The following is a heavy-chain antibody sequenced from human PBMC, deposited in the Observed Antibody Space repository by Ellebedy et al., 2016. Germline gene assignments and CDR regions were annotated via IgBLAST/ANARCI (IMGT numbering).Heavy chain of an antibody. CDR2: ISSRSSTI. Sequence: GESLKISXAASGFTFSDYSMHWVRQAPGKGLEWVSYISSRSSTIFYADSVKGRFTISRDNSKNTLYLQMNSLRAEDTAVYYCAFGYISSWVDFWGQGTLVTVSS. D-gene: IGHD6-13*01. J-gene: IGHJ4*02. CDR1: GFTFSDYS. CDR3: AFGYISSWVDF. V-gene: IGHV3-48*01.